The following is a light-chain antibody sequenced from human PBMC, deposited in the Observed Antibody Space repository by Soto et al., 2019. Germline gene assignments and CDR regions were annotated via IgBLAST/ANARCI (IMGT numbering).Light chain of an antibody. V-gene: IGKV3-15*01. Sequence: EIVTTQSSATLSVSPGEGVTLSCRVSQSVSSNLACYQHKPGQAPRLLIYGASTRATDVPARFSGSGSGTDFTLTISSLQSEDFAVYYCQQYHNWPPLFGQGTRLEIK. CDR1: QSVSSN. J-gene: IGKJ5*01. CDR2: GAS. CDR3: QQYHNWPPL.